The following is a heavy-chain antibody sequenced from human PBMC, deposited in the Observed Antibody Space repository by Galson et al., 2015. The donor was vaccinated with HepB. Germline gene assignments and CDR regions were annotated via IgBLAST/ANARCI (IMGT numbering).Heavy chain of an antibody. V-gene: IGHV3-30*18. CDR2: ISYDGSNK. Sequence: SLRLSCAASGFTFSSYGMHWVRQAPGKGLEWVAVISYDGSNKYYADSVKGRFTISRENSKNTLYLQMNSLRAEDTAVYYCAKNIRLGELSFPGGDYWGQGTLVTVSS. CDR3: AKNIRLGELSFPGGDY. J-gene: IGHJ4*02. CDR1: GFTFSSYG. D-gene: IGHD3-16*02.